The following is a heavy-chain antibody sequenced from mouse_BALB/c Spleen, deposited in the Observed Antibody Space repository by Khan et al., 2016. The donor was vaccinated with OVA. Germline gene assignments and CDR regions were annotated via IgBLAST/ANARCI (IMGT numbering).Heavy chain of an antibody. CDR2: INPSNGYT. Sequence: QVQLQQSGAELARPGASVKMSCKASGYTFTSYTIHWIKLRPGQGLEWIGYINPSNGYTNYNQKFKDKATLTADKSSTTAYMQLSSLTSDDSAVYNSVRDGACYRNDGWCAYWGLGTLVTVSA. V-gene: IGHV1-4*01. J-gene: IGHJ3*01. CDR3: VRDGACYRNDGWCAY. D-gene: IGHD2-14*01. CDR1: GYTFTSYT.